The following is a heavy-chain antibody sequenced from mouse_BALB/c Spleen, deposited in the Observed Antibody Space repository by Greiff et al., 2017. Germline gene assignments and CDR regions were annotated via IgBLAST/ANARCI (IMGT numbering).Heavy chain of an antibody. D-gene: IGHD2-2*01. CDR2: ISYSGST. Sequence: DVQLQESGPGLVKPSQSLSLTCTVTGYSITSDYAWNWIRQFPGNKLEWMGYISYSGSTSYNPSLKSRISITRDTSKNQFFLQLNSVTTEDTATYYCARGGYDGGYFDVWGAGTTVTVSS. J-gene: IGHJ1*01. CDR1: GYSITSDYA. CDR3: ARGGYDGGYFDV. V-gene: IGHV3-2*02.